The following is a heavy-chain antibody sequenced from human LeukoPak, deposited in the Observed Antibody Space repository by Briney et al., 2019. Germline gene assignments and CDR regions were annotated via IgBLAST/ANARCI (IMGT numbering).Heavy chain of an antibody. D-gene: IGHD2-2*01. CDR3: AKGEGYCSSTSCRYDAFDI. CDR2: ISWNSGSI. J-gene: IGHJ3*02. CDR1: GFTFDDYA. V-gene: IGHV3-9*03. Sequence: GRSLRLSCAASGFTFDDYAMHWVRQAPGKGLEWASGISWNSGSIGYADSVKGRFTISRDNAKNSLYLQMNSLRAEDMALYYCAKGEGYCSSTSCRYDAFDIWGQGTMVTVSS.